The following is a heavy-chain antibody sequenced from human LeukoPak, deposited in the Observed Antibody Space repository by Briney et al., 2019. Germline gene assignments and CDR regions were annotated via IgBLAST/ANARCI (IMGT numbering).Heavy chain of an antibody. CDR2: ITASSSST. J-gene: IGHJ4*02. Sequence: GGSLRLSCTASGFTFSSYGMSWVRQAPGYGLEWVSAITASSSSTHDVDSGQGRFTISRDNSKSTRYLQMNSLRPEDTAIYYGSKRSSISSGYFDFWGRGTLVTVS. CDR1: GFTFSSYG. CDR3: SKRSSISSGYFDF. D-gene: IGHD3-22*01. V-gene: IGHV3-23*01.